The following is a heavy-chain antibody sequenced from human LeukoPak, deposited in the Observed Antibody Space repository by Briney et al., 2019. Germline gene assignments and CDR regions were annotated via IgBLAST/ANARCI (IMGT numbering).Heavy chain of an antibody. Sequence: ASVKVSCKASGYTFTSYYMHWVRQAPGQGLEWMGIINPSGGSTSYAQKFQGRVTMTRDTSTSTVYMELSSLRSEDTALYYCARSQYCGGDCYSAFDYWGQGTLVTVSS. D-gene: IGHD2-21*02. CDR1: GYTFTSYY. CDR3: ARSQYCGGDCYSAFDY. V-gene: IGHV1-46*01. CDR2: INPSGGST. J-gene: IGHJ4*02.